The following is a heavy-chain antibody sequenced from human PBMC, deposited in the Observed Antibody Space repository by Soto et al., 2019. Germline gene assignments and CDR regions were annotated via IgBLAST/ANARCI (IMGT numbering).Heavy chain of an antibody. CDR1: GGSFSGYY. D-gene: IGHD3-9*01. Sequence: QVQLQQWGAGPLRPLETLSLTCGVSGGSFSGYYCAWIRQSPGKGLEWIGEINDRGSINYNPSLKSRVSISVDTAKHHYSLNLRSVPAADTAVYDCARESHDILTGPPWVWYFDLWGRGTLVTVSS. J-gene: IGHJ2*01. CDR2: INDRGSI. CDR3: ARESHDILTGPPWVWYFDL. V-gene: IGHV4-34*01.